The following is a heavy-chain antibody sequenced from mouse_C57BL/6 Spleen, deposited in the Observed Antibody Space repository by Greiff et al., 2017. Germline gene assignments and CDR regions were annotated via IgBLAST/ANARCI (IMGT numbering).Heavy chain of an antibody. D-gene: IGHD1-1*01. Sequence: QVQLQQSGAELARPGASVKMSCKASGYTFTSYTMHWVKQRPGPGLEWIGYINPSSGYTKYNQKFKDKATLTADKSSSTAYMQLSSLTSEDSAVYYCAPLGGYYYSSRSPYYFDYWGQGTTLTVSS. J-gene: IGHJ2*01. CDR1: GYTFTSYT. CDR2: INPSSGYT. V-gene: IGHV1-4*01. CDR3: APLGGYYYSSRSPYYFDY.